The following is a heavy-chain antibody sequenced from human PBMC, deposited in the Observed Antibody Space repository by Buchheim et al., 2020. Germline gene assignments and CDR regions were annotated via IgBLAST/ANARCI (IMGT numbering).Heavy chain of an antibody. J-gene: IGHJ6*02. CDR3: ARNFGKGGIIRLYFYAMDV. V-gene: IGHV4-34*01. CDR1: SGSFSGYY. D-gene: IGHD3-16*01. CDR2: INHSGST. Sequence: QVQLQQWGAGLLKPSEALSLTCAVYSGSFSGYYWSWIRQPPGKGLEWIGEINHSGSTNYNASLKSRVTISVDTSKNQFSLKLSSVTAADTAVYYCARNFGKGGIIRLYFYAMDVWGPGT.